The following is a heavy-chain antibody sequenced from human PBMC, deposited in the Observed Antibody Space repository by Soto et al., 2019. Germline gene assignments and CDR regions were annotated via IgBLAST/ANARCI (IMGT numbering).Heavy chain of an antibody. D-gene: IGHD4-17*01. Sequence: GGSLRLSCAASGFTFSNAWMNWVRQATGKGLEWVGRIKSKTDGGTTDYAAPGKGRFTISRDDSKNTLYLQMNSLKTEDTAVYYCTTVTLSDYHSLTDYWGQGTLVTVSS. J-gene: IGHJ4*02. V-gene: IGHV3-15*07. CDR1: GFTFSNAW. CDR3: TTVTLSDYHSLTDY. CDR2: IKSKTDGGTT.